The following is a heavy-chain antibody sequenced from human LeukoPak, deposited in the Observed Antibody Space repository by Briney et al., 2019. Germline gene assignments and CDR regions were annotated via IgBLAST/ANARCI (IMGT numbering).Heavy chain of an antibody. D-gene: IGHD5-12*01. V-gene: IGHV3-23*01. CDR2: IIGSSGTT. J-gene: IGHJ4*02. Sequence: GGSLRLSCVASGFSFNNYAINWVRQAPGKGLEWVSLIIGSSGTTFYADSVKGRFTISRDKSKNTLYLQMNSLRAEDTAVYYCAKGAYDYSEIAYFDYWGQGSLVTVSS. CDR1: GFSFNNYA. CDR3: AKGAYDYSEIAYFDY.